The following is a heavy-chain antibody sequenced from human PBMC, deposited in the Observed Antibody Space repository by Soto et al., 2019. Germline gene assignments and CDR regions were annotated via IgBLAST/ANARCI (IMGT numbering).Heavy chain of an antibody. CDR1: GFTFSSYA. CDR2: ISYDGSNK. V-gene: IGHV3-30-3*01. CDR3: ARRDRFLGWRSLFGY. Sequence: QVQLVESGGGVVQPGRSLRLSCAASGFTFSSYAMHWVRQAPGKGLEWVAVISYDGSNKYYADSVKGRFTISRDNSKNTRYLQMNGLRAEDTAVYYCARRDRFLGWRSLFGYWGQGTLVSVSS. D-gene: IGHD3-3*01. J-gene: IGHJ4*02.